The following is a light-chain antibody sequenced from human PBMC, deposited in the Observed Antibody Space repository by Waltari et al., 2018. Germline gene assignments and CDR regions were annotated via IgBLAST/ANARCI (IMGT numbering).Light chain of an antibody. V-gene: IGLV2-11*01. Sequence: QSALTQPRSVSGSPGQSVTISCTGTSSYVGGYNYVSWYQQHPGKAPKLMIYDVSMRPSGVPDRFSGSKSGNTASLTISGLQAEDEADYYCCSYAGTYVVFGGGTKLTVL. J-gene: IGLJ2*01. CDR1: SSYVGGYNY. CDR2: DVS. CDR3: CSYAGTYVV.